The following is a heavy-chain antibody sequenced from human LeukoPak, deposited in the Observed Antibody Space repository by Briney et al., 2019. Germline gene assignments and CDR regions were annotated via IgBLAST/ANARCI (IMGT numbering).Heavy chain of an antibody. J-gene: IGHJ3*02. Sequence: PGGSLRLSCAASGFTFSKYGMTWVRQAPGKGLEWVSGISSGGGATHYADSVKGRFTISRDNSKNTLYLQMSSLRAEDTAIYFCAKSRIAATDNAFDMWGQGTMVT. CDR2: ISSGGGAT. V-gene: IGHV3-23*01. D-gene: IGHD6-13*01. CDR1: GFTFSKYG. CDR3: AKSRIAATDNAFDM.